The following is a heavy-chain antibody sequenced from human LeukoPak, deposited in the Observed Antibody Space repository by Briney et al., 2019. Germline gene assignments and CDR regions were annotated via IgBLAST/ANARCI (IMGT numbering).Heavy chain of an antibody. CDR3: ARVGYSSSWNYDY. V-gene: IGHV1-2*02. Sequence: GASVKVSCKASGYTFTGYYMHWVRQAPGQGLEWMGWINPNSGGTNYAQKFQGRVTMTRDTSISTAYMELSRLRSDDTAVCYCARVGYSSSWNYDYWGQGTLVTVSS. J-gene: IGHJ4*02. CDR2: INPNSGGT. CDR1: GYTFTGYY. D-gene: IGHD6-13*01.